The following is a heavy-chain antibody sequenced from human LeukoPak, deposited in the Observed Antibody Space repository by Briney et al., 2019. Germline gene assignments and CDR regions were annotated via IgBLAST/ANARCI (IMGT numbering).Heavy chain of an antibody. Sequence: SETLSLTCAVYGGSFSGYYWSWIRQPPGKGLEWIGEINHSGSTNYNPSLKSRVTISVDTSKNQFSLKLSSVTAADTAVYYCARDRSDYVGYYYYMDVWGKGTTVTISS. CDR2: INHSGST. CDR1: GGSFSGYY. J-gene: IGHJ6*03. CDR3: ARDRSDYVGYYYYMDV. D-gene: IGHD4-17*01. V-gene: IGHV4-34*01.